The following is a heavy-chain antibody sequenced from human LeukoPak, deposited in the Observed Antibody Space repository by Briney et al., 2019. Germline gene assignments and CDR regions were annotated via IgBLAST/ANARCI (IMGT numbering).Heavy chain of an antibody. CDR1: GYTFTSHG. D-gene: IGHD6-19*01. J-gene: IGHJ6*04. V-gene: IGHV1-18*04. CDR2: ISAYNGNT. Sequence: ASVKVSCKASGYTFTSHGISWVRQAPGQGLEWMGWISAYNGNTNYAQKLQGRVTMTTDTSTSTAYMELRSLRSDDTAVYYCARGPGIAVEGYGMDVWGKGTTVTVSS. CDR3: ARGPGIAVEGYGMDV.